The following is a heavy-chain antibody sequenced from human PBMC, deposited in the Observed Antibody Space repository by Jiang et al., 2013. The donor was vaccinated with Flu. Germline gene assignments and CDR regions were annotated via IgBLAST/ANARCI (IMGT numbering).Heavy chain of an antibody. CDR3: ARGYYDSSGYSNPFDY. J-gene: IGHJ4*02. CDR1: GGSISTYY. D-gene: IGHD3-22*01. Sequence: GSGLVKPSETLSLTCTVSGGSISTYYWSWIRQPPGKGLEWIGYVNYKGTTNYNPSLNSRVTISVDTSKNQFSLNLNSVTAADTAVYYCARGYYDSSGYSNPFDYWGQGALVTVSS. CDR2: VNYKGTT. V-gene: IGHV4-59*01.